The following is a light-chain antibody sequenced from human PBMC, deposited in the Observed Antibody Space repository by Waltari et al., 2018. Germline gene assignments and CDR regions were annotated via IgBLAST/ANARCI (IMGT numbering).Light chain of an antibody. CDR2: GAS. CDR1: QSISRN. V-gene: IGKV3-15*01. Sequence: EVLMTQSPPTLSVSPGERATLSCRASQSISRNLAWYQQKPGQSPRLPIYGASTRAPGIPARFSGSGSGTEFTLSISGLQSEDFAVYCCQQYNNWRTFGQGTKLEI. CDR3: QQYNNWRT. J-gene: IGKJ2*01.